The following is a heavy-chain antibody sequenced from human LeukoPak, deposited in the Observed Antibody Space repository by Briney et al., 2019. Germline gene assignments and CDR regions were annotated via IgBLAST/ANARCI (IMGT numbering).Heavy chain of an antibody. CDR3: ARDGDTAMISFYDI. Sequence: GASVKVSCKASGVIFSSYAITWVRQAPGQGLEWMGGVIPMFGTPNYAQKFQGRVTITADESTNTAYMELSSLTYEDTAMYYCARDGDTAMISFYDIWGQGTKATVSS. V-gene: IGHV1-69*13. D-gene: IGHD5-18*01. J-gene: IGHJ3*02. CDR1: GVIFSSYA. CDR2: VIPMFGTP.